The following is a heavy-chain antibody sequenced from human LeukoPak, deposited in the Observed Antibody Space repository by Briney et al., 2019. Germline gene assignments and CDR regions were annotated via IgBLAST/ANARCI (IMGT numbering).Heavy chain of an antibody. V-gene: IGHV4-61*01. D-gene: IGHD2-21*01. CDR3: ARSGDFWYFDL. Sequence: SETLSLTCTVSGGSVSSGSYYWSWIRQPPGKGLEWIGYIYYSGSTNYNPSFKSRVTISVDTSKIQSSLRLSSVTPADTAVYYCARSGDFWYFDLWGRGTLVTVSS. CDR1: GGSVSSGSYY. J-gene: IGHJ2*01. CDR2: IYYSGST.